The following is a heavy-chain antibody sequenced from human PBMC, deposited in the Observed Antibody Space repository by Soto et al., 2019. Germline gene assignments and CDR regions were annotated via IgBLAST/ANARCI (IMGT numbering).Heavy chain of an antibody. CDR2: INHSGST. V-gene: IGHV4-34*01. J-gene: IGHJ4*02. CDR3: ARSSIEPRVFMYPFDS. Sequence: SETLSLTCTVSGGSISSYYWSWIRQPPGKGLEWIGEINHSGSTNYNPSLKSRVAISLDTSKNQFSLRLNSVTAADTAVYYCARSSIEPRVFMYPFDSWGQGTLVTVSS. CDR1: GGSISSYY. D-gene: IGHD6-6*01.